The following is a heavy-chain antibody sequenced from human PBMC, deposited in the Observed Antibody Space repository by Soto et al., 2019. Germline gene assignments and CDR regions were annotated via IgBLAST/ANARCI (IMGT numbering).Heavy chain of an antibody. CDR1: GGSISSYY. CDR3: ARVIYPDSSSWYRWFDP. V-gene: IGHV4-59*01. CDR2: IYYSGST. J-gene: IGHJ5*02. D-gene: IGHD6-13*01. Sequence: SETLSLTCTVSGGSISSYYWSWIRQPPGKGLEWIGYIYYSGSTNYNPSLKSRVTISVDTSKNQFSLKLSSVTAADTAVYYCARVIYPDSSSWYRWFDPWGQGTLVTVS.